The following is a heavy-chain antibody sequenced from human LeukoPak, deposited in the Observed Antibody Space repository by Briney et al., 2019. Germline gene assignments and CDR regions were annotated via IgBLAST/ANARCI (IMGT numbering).Heavy chain of an antibody. V-gene: IGHV4-59*01. CDR3: ARGGAARLHFQN. J-gene: IGHJ1*01. Sequence: WIRQPPGKGLEWIGYIYHSGSTNYNPSLRSRVTISVDTSKNQFSLNLNSVTAADTAVYYCARGGAARLHFQNWGQGTLVTVSS. D-gene: IGHD6-6*01. CDR2: IYHSGST.